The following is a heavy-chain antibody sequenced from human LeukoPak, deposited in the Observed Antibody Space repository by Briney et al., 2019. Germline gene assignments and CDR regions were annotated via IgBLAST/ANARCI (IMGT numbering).Heavy chain of an antibody. D-gene: IGHD1-26*01. Sequence: SETLSLTCTVSGGSIGSYFWSWVRQSPGKGPEWIGFMHHSGSANSNPSLKSRVTISMDTSKNQFSLKMSSVTAADTAVYYCARDSPFEWDVLGDSFDSWGQGTVVTVSS. CDR3: ARDSPFEWDVLGDSFDS. V-gene: IGHV4-59*01. CDR2: MHHSGSA. CDR1: GGSIGSYF. J-gene: IGHJ3*02.